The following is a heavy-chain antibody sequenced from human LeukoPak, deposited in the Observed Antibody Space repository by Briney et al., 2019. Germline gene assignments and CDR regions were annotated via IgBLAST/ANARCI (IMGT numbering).Heavy chain of an antibody. D-gene: IGHD6-25*01. Sequence: GGSLRLSCAASGFTFSTYAMSWVRQAPGKGLEWVSSISNSSGSTYYADSVKGRFTISRDNSKNTLYLQMNSLRAEDTAVYYCASGGAPAGYWGQGTLVIVSS. CDR1: GFTFSTYA. CDR3: ASGGAPAGY. V-gene: IGHV3-23*01. J-gene: IGHJ4*02. CDR2: ISNSSGST.